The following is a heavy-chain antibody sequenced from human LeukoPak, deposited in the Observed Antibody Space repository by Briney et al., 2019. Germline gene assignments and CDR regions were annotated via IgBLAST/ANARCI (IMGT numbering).Heavy chain of an antibody. CDR1: GFTFSSYS. D-gene: IGHD3-16*01. J-gene: IGHJ6*03. CDR3: AKDLSGLITGLYYYYMDV. V-gene: IGHV3-21*01. CDR2: IISSSSYI. Sequence: GGSLRLSCAASGFTFSSYSMNWVRQAPGKGLEWVSSIISSSSYIYYADSVKGRFTISRDNAKNSLYLQMNSLRADDTAVYYCAKDLSGLITGLYYYYMDVWGKGTTVTVSS.